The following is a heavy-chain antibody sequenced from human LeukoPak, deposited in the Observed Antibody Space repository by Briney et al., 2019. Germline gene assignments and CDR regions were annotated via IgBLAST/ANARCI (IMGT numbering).Heavy chain of an antibody. Sequence: PSGTLSLTCGISGGSISSNNWWSWVRQPPGQGLECIGEIYHSGSANYNPSLKSRVTISVDKSKNQLSLKLISVTAADTAVYYCARDVGTALVTGDYWGQGTLVTVSS. CDR3: ARDVGTALVTGDY. CDR1: GGSISSNNW. J-gene: IGHJ4*02. CDR2: IYHSGSA. D-gene: IGHD5-18*01. V-gene: IGHV4-4*02.